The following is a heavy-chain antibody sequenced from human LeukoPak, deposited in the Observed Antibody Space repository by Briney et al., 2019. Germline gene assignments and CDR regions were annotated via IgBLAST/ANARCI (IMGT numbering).Heavy chain of an antibody. CDR3: ARGTVIVGAFDY. CDR2: INHRGST. CDR1: GGSFSGYY. D-gene: IGHD1-26*01. V-gene: IGHV4-34*01. Sequence: PSETLSLTCAVYGGSFSGYYWSWIRQPPGKGLEWIGEINHRGSTNYNPSLKSRVTISVDTSKNQFSLKLSSVTAADTAVYYCARGTVIVGAFDYWGQGTLVTVSS. J-gene: IGHJ4*02.